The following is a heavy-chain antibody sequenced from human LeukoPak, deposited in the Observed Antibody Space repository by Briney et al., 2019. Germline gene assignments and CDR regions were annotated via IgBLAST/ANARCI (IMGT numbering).Heavy chain of an antibody. CDR2: IYFSGKT. CDR3: ARISSSEAMIEDYGMDV. Sequence: SQTLSLTCAVSGGSINSGGYSWSWIRQPPGKGLEWIGNIYFSGKTYYNPSLKSRVTISVDWSTNQFSLKLGSVTAADTAVYYCARISSSEAMIEDYGMDVWGQGTTVTVSS. CDR1: GGSINSGGYS. J-gene: IGHJ6*02. V-gene: IGHV4-30-2*01. D-gene: IGHD3-22*01.